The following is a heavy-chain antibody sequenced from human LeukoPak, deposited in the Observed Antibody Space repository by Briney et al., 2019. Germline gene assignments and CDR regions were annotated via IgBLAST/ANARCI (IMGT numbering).Heavy chain of an antibody. Sequence: GGSLRLSCVGSGFTFRTYSMNWDRQAPGQGLEWVSYITSSSSDMYYADSVKGRFIISRDNAKNSVYLQMNSLRVEDTAIYYCARADGDYWGQGNLVTVSS. J-gene: IGHJ4*02. CDR3: ARADGDY. V-gene: IGHV3-21*05. CDR1: GFTFRTYS. CDR2: ITSSSSDM.